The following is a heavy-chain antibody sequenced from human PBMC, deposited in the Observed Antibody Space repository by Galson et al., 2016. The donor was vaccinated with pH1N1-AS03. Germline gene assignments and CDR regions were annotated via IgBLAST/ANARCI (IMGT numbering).Heavy chain of an antibody. CDR1: GFTFDDYA. CDR3: AKDMGYDGSGIGDV. CDR2: ISWNSGSI. V-gene: IGHV3-9*01. D-gene: IGHD3-10*01. J-gene: IGHJ6*02. Sequence: SLRLSCAASGFTFDDYAMHWVRQAPGKGLEWVSRISWNSGSIGYADSVKGRFTISRDNAKNSLYPQMNSLRAEDTALYYCAKDMGYDGSGIGDVWGQGTTVTVSS.